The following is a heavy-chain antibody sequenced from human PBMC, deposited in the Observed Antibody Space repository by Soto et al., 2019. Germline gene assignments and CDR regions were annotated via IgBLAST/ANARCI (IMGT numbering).Heavy chain of an antibody. V-gene: IGHV1-69*13. Sequence: SVKVSCKASGYTFTSYCMHWVRQAPGQGLEWMGGINPSFGTASYAQKFQGRVTITADESTSTAYMELSSLRSEDTAVYYCASQETTYYYDSSGYYSYWGQGTLVTVSS. J-gene: IGHJ4*02. CDR3: ASQETTYYYDSSGYYSY. D-gene: IGHD3-22*01. CDR2: INPSFGTA. CDR1: GYTFTSYC.